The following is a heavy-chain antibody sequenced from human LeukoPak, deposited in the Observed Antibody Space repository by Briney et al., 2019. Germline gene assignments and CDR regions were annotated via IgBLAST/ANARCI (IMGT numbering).Heavy chain of an antibody. CDR2: ISWNSGSI. D-gene: IGHD3-9*01. CDR3: ARLTTYYDILTGYYVYYFDY. J-gene: IGHJ4*02. CDR1: GFTFDDYA. Sequence: GGSLRLSCAASGFTFDDYAMHWVRHAPGKGLEWVSGISWNSGSIGYADSVKGRFTISRDNAKNSLYLQMNSLRAEDTALYYCARLTTYYDILTGYYVYYFDYWGQGTLVTVSS. V-gene: IGHV3-9*01.